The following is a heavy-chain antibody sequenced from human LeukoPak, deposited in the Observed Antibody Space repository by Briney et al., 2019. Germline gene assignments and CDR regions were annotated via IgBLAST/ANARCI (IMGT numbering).Heavy chain of an antibody. D-gene: IGHD3-3*01. CDR3: ARDARYYDFWSVPNWFDS. Sequence: SETLSLTCTVSGGSISSYYWSWIRQPAGKGLEWIGRIYTSGSTNYNPSLKSRVTMPVDTSKNQFSLKLSSVTAADTAVYYCARDARYYDFWSVPNWFDSWSQGTLVTVSS. V-gene: IGHV4-4*07. CDR2: IYTSGST. CDR1: GGSISSYY. J-gene: IGHJ5*01.